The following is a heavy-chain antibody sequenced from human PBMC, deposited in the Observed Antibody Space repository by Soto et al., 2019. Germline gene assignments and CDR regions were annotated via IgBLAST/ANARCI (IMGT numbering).Heavy chain of an antibody. CDR2: IIPLSGTP. CDR3: ARDRDDYGSGNYYNRSDF. CDR1: GGIFSTYA. V-gene: IGHV1-69*01. Sequence: QVLLVQSGAEVKKPGSSVKVSCKASGGIFSTYAISWLRQAPGQGLEWMGGIIPLSGTPNYAQRFQGRVTITADESTSTAYMELSRLRSEDTAVYYCARDRDDYGSGNYYNRSDFWGQGTLVTVSS. D-gene: IGHD3-10*01. J-gene: IGHJ4*02.